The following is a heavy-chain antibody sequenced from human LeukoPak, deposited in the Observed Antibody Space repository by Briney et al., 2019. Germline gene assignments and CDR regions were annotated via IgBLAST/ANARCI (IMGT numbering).Heavy chain of an antibody. J-gene: IGHJ4*02. CDR2: IYYSAST. V-gene: IGHV4-59*01. Sequence: PSETLSLTCTVSGGSISSYYWSWIRQPPGKGLEWIGYIYYSASTNYNPSLKSRVTISVDTSKNQFSLKLSSVTAADTAVYYCARSVGSERDFDYWGQGTLVTVSS. D-gene: IGHD1-26*01. CDR1: GGSISSYY. CDR3: ARSVGSERDFDY.